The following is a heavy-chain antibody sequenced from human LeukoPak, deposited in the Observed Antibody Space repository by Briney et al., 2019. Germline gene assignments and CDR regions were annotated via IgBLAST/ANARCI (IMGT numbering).Heavy chain of an antibody. J-gene: IGHJ4*02. CDR3: AKDRRLYDILTPFDY. CDR2: ISNDAGNY. CDR1: GFTFSSYG. D-gene: IGHD3-9*01. V-gene: IGHV3-30*18. Sequence: GESLRLSCAASGFTFSSYGMHWVRQAPGKGLEWVALISNDAGNYYYADSVKGRFTISRDNSKNTLYLQMNSPRAEDTAVYFCAKDRRLYDILTPFDYWGQGTLVTVSS.